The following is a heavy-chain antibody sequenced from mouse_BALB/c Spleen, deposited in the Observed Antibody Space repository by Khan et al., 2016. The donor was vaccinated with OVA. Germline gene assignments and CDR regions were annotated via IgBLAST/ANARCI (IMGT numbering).Heavy chain of an antibody. Sequence: VELVEPGAELARPGASVKMSCKASGYTFTSYTIHWIKQRPGQGLEWIGYINPSSGYTNYNQKFKDKATLTADKSSPTAYMQLSSLTSDDSAVYDCARDGAYYRNDGWFAYWGQGTLVTVSA. J-gene: IGHJ3*01. CDR2: INPSSGYT. CDR3: ARDGAYYRNDGWFAY. CDR1: GYTFTSYT. D-gene: IGHD2-14*01. V-gene: IGHV1-4*01.